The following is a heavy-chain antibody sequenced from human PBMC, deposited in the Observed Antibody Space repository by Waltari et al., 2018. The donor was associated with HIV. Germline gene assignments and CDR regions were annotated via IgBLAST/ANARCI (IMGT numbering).Heavy chain of an antibody. D-gene: IGHD2-15*01. CDR3: ARLGYCSGGRCGYYYYYAMDV. CDR2: IYSGGST. CDR1: EFTGNTNY. J-gene: IGHJ6*02. Sequence: EVQLVESGGDLVQPGWSLTLSCAASEFTGNTNYMSGVRRASGKGLEGVSVIYSGGSTDYADSVKGRFTISRDNSKNTLYLHMSSLRAEDTAVYFCARLGYCSGGRCGYYYYYAMDVWGQGTTVTVTS. V-gene: IGHV3-66*02.